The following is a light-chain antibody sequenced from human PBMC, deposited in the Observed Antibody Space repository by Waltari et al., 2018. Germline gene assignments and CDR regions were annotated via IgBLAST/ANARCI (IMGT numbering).Light chain of an antibody. CDR1: QSVTRA. Sequence: EIALTRSPGTLSLSPGESTTLSCRTSQSVTRALAWYQQKPGQAPRLLIYGASNRATGIPDRFSGSGSGTDFSLTISSLEPEDFAVYYCQHYLRLPVTFGQGTKVEVK. CDR2: GAS. CDR3: QHYLRLPVT. J-gene: IGKJ1*01. V-gene: IGKV3-20*01.